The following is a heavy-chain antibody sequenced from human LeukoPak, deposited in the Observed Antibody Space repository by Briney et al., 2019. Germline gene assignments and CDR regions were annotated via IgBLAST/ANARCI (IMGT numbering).Heavy chain of an antibody. CDR2: ISYDGSNK. J-gene: IGHJ4*02. Sequence: GGSLRLSCAASGFTFGSYAMHWVRQAPGKGLEWVAVISYDGSNKYYADSVKGRFTISRDNSKNTLYLQMSSLRAEDTAVNYCVRDRPPYYDFWSGLDYWGQGTLVTVSS. D-gene: IGHD3-3*01. CDR1: GFTFGSYA. V-gene: IGHV3-30-3*01. CDR3: VRDRPPYYDFWSGLDY.